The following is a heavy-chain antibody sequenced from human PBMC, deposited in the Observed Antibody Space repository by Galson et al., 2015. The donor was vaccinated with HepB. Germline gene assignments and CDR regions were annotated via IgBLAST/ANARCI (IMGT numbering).Heavy chain of an antibody. CDR2: INSDGSST. CDR1: GFTFSSYW. J-gene: IGHJ4*02. D-gene: IGHD1-26*01. V-gene: IGHV3-74*01. Sequence: SLRLSCAASGFTFSSYWMHWVRQAPGKGLVWVSRINSDGSSTSYADSVKGRFTISRDNAKNTLYLQMNSLRAEDTAVYYCAREESYGSYAFDYWGQGALVTVSS. CDR3: AREESYGSYAFDY.